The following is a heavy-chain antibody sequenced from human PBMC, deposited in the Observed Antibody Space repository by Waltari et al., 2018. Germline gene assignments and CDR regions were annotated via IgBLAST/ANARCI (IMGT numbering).Heavy chain of an antibody. CDR1: GFPFRRAW. J-gene: IGHJ6*02. V-gene: IGHV3-74*01. CDR3: ARGGYYAMDV. Sequence: EVQLVESGGGLVQPGGSLRLSCAASGFPFRRAWMRWVRQDPGKGLVLVSDIKTDGSATNYADSVKGRFTISRDNAKNTLFLQMNSLTAEDTAVYYCARGGYYAMDVWGQGTTVTVSS. CDR2: IKTDGSAT. D-gene: IGHD3-16*01.